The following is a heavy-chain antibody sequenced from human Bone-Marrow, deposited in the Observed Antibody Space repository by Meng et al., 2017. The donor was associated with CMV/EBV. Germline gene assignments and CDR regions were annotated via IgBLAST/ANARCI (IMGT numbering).Heavy chain of an antibody. Sequence: SETLSLTCVVSGGYMSSYHWSWIRQSPGKGLEWIAYIYYGGGTNYNPSLKSRVTISVDTSKKQVSLKLTSVTAADTAVYYCARDVYSGGSVWGQGTLVTVSS. CDR2: IYYGGGT. D-gene: IGHD1-26*01. V-gene: IGHV4-59*01. CDR3: ARDVYSGGSV. J-gene: IGHJ4*02. CDR1: GGYMSSYH.